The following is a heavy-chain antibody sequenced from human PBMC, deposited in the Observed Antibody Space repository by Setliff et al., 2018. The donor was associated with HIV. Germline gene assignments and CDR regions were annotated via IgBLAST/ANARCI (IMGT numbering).Heavy chain of an antibody. D-gene: IGHD4-17*01. CDR3: ARGGTTVPNYFDY. J-gene: IGHJ4*02. CDR1: GGSISSGSFY. Sequence: PSETLSLTCAVSGGSISSGSFYWSWIRQPAGKGLEWLGHIYTSGSTNYNPSLKSRVTISVDTSKNQFSLKLNSVTAADTAVYYCARGGTTVPNYFDYWGQGTLVTVSS. CDR2: IYTSGST. V-gene: IGHV4-61*09.